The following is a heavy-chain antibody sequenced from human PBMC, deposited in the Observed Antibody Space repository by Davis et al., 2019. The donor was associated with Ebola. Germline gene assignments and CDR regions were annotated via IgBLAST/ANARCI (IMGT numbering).Heavy chain of an antibody. CDR1: GYTFTSHN. V-gene: IGHV1-3*04. CDR2: TSTANDNT. D-gene: IGHD3-16*01. Sequence: ASVKVSCKSSGYTFTSHNIHWVRQAPGQGLEWMGWTSTANDNTKHSHKFRGRVAITRDTSASTAYMELSSLRSEDTAVYYCAREATFSLDYWGQGTLVSVSS. CDR3: AREATFSLDY. J-gene: IGHJ4*02.